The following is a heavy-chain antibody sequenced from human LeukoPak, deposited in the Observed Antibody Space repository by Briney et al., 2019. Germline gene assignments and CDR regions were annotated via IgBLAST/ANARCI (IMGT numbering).Heavy chain of an antibody. Sequence: GGSLRLSCAASGFTFSSYSMNWVRQAPGKGLEWVSSISSSSSYIYYADSVKGRFTISRDNAKNSLYLQMNSLRAEDTAVYYCATDLKAYCGGDCYYHVYWGQGTLVTVSS. CDR2: ISSSSSYI. CDR1: GFTFSSYS. CDR3: ATDLKAYCGGDCYYHVY. D-gene: IGHD2-21*01. J-gene: IGHJ4*02. V-gene: IGHV3-21*01.